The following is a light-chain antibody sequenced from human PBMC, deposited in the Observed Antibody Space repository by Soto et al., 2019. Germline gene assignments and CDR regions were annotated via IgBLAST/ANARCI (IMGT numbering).Light chain of an antibody. CDR1: RSITSS. Sequence: DIQMTQSPSPLSASVGARVTITCRASRSITSSLHWYQQKPGKAPKLLIYAASSLESGVPSRFSGSGFGTDFTRTISSLQPEDFATYYCQQCYSTPLTFGHGTRVDV. J-gene: IGKJ3*01. V-gene: IGKV1-39*01. CDR3: QQCYSTPLT. CDR2: AAS.